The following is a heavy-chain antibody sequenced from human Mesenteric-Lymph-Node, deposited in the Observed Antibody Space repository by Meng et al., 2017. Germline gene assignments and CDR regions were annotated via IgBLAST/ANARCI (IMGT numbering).Heavy chain of an antibody. CDR2: IWYDGSNK. J-gene: IGHJ6*02. CDR1: GFTFSSSW. CDR3: ARGRSSWYVVGDYYYGMDV. V-gene: IGHV3-33*08. Sequence: GESLKISCVASGFTFSSSWMTWVRQAPGKGLEWVAVIWYDGSNKYYADSVKGRFTISRDNSKNTLYLQMNSLRAEDTAVYYCARGRSSWYVVGDYYYGMDVWGQGTTVTVSS. D-gene: IGHD6-13*01.